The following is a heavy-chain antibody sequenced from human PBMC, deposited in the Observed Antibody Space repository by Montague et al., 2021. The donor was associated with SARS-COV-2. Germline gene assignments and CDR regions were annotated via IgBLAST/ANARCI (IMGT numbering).Heavy chain of an antibody. V-gene: IGHV2-5*02. CDR2: IYWDDDK. CDR3: AHRRATYDFGSGDYTCQKDDSFNWFDP. D-gene: IGHD3-3*01. Sequence: PALVKPTQTLTLTCTFSGFSLSTTGVGVGWIRQPPGKALEWLALIYWDDDKRYSPSLKNRLTVTKDTSKNEVVFTMTNMDPVDTATYYCAHRRATYDFGSGDYTCQKDDSFNWFDPWGQGILVIVSS. CDR1: GFSLSTTGVG. J-gene: IGHJ5*02.